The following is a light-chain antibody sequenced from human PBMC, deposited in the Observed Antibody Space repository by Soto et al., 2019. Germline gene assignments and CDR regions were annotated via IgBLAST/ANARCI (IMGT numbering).Light chain of an antibody. J-gene: IGKJ2*01. CDR2: AAS. V-gene: IGKV3-20*01. CDR1: RSLSSSY. Sequence: IVLTQSPGTLSLSPGERATLSCRASRSLSSSYVVWYQQKPGQAPRLLIYAASRRATGIPDRFSGSGSATEYTLTISRLEPEDFAVYYCQQQGTFGQGTKVDIK. CDR3: QQQGT.